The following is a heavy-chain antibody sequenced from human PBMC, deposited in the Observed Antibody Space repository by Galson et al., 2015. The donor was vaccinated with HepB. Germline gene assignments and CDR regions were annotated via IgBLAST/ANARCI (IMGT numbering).Heavy chain of an antibody. D-gene: IGHD3-10*01. J-gene: IGHJ1*01. CDR1: GFTFSSYG. Sequence: SLRLSCAASGFTFSSYGMHWVRQAPGKGLEWVAVIWYDGSNKYYADSVKGRFTISRDNSKNTLYLQMNSLRAEDTAVYYCARDRVQGVTRGYFQHWGQGTLVTVSS. V-gene: IGHV3-33*01. CDR2: IWYDGSNK. CDR3: ARDRVQGVTRGYFQH.